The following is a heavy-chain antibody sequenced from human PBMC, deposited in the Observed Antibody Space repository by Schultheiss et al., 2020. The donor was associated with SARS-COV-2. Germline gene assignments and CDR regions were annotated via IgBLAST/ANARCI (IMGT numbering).Heavy chain of an antibody. Sequence: GGSLRLSCAASGFTFSSYEMNWVRQAPGKGLEWVSYISPSDSTIYYADSVKGRFTISRDNAKNSLYLQMNSLRAEDTAVYYCASQQGEVTIFGPPTYGMDVWGQGTTVTVSS. D-gene: IGHD3-3*01. V-gene: IGHV3-48*03. CDR2: ISPSDSTI. CDR3: ASQQGEVTIFGPPTYGMDV. J-gene: IGHJ6*02. CDR1: GFTFSSYE.